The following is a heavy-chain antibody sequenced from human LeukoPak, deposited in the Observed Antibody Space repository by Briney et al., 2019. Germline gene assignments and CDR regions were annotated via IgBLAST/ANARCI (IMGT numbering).Heavy chain of an antibody. Sequence: ASETLSLTCAVYGGSFSGYYWSWIRQPPGKGLEWIGEINHSGSTNYNPSLKSRATISVDTSKNQFSLKLSSVTAADTAVYYCARGEEQQLAPDYWGQGTLVTVSS. CDR1: GGSFSGYY. CDR3: ARGEEQQLAPDY. V-gene: IGHV4-34*01. D-gene: IGHD6-13*01. J-gene: IGHJ4*02. CDR2: INHSGST.